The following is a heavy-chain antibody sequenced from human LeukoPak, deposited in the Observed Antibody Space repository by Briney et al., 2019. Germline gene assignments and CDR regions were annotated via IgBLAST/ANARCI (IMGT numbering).Heavy chain of an antibody. Sequence: ASVKVSCKASGGTFSSYAISWVRQAPGQGLEWMGRIIPIFGTANYAQKFQGRVTITTDESTSTAYMELSSLRSEDTAVYYCARTNTAMVSTFDYWGQGTLVTVSS. V-gene: IGHV1-69*05. D-gene: IGHD5-18*01. CDR1: GGTFSSYA. CDR2: IIPIFGTA. J-gene: IGHJ4*02. CDR3: ARTNTAMVSTFDY.